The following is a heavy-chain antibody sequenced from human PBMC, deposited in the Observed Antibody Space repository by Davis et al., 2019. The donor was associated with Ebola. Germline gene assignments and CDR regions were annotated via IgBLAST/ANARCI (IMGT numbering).Heavy chain of an antibody. D-gene: IGHD2-2*01. CDR3: ARAMVPAGILDY. J-gene: IGHJ4*02. CDR1: GITSSDYY. CDR2: ISSSGRTI. V-gene: IGHV3-11*04. Sequence: PGGSLRLSCAASGITSSDYYMSWIRQAPGKGLEGVSYISSSGRTIYYADSVKGRFTISRDNAKNSLYLQMNSLRAEDTAVYYCARAMVPAGILDYWGQGTLVTVSS.